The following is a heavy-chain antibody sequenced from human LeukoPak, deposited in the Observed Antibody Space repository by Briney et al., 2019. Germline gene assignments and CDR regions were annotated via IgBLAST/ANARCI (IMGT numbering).Heavy chain of an antibody. CDR3: AGGNDILTIFFDY. J-gene: IGHJ4*02. CDR1: GFTFDDYA. D-gene: IGHD3-9*01. V-gene: IGHV3-9*01. CDR2: ISWNSGSI. Sequence: GGSLRLSCAASGFTFDDYAMHWVRQAPGKGLEWVSGISWNSGSIGYADSVKGRFTISRDNAKNSLYLQMNSLRAEDTAVYYCAGGNDILTIFFDYWGQGTLVTVSS.